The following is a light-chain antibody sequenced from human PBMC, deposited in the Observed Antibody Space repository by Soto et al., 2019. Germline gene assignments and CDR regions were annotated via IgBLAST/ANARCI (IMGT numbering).Light chain of an antibody. Sequence: DIQMTQSPSTLSASVGDRVTITCRASQSISTWLAWYQQKPGKAPKLLIYDASSLESGVPSRFSGRGSGTEFTLTISSLQPDDSATYYCQQYNSYSGFTFGPGTKVDIK. CDR1: QSISTW. J-gene: IGKJ3*01. V-gene: IGKV1-5*01. CDR2: DAS. CDR3: QQYNSYSGFT.